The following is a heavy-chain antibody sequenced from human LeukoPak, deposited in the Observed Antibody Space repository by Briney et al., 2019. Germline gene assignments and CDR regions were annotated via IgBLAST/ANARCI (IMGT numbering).Heavy chain of an antibody. CDR2: IYHSGST. CDR3: ARVAPLDYYDSSGYYSVRNDAFDI. CDR1: GGSISSSNW. V-gene: IGHV4-4*02. Sequence: SETLSLTCAASGGSISSSNWWSWVRQPPGKGLEWIGEIYHSGSTNYNPSLKSRVTISVDKSKNQFSLKLSSVTAADTAVYYCARVAPLDYYDSSGYYSVRNDAFDIWGQGTMVTVSS. D-gene: IGHD3-22*01. J-gene: IGHJ3*02.